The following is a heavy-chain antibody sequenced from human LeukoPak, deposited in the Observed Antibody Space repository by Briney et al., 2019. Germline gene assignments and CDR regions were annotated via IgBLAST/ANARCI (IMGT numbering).Heavy chain of an antibody. V-gene: IGHV1-18*04. CDR2: ISAKNGNT. Sequence: ASVKVSCKASGYTFTNYGVTWMRQVPGQGLEWMGWISAKNGNTKYEQKVQGRVTMTIDRSTDTAYMELNSLRFDDTAVYYCARAPPGYNNEWDFDYWGQGTLVTVSS. D-gene: IGHD5-24*01. CDR1: GYTFTNYG. CDR3: ARAPPGYNNEWDFDY. J-gene: IGHJ4*02.